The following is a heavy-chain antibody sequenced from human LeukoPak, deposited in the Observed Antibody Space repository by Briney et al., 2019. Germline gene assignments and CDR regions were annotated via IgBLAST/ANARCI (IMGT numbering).Heavy chain of an antibody. J-gene: IGHJ4*02. CDR1: GFTFSSYG. V-gene: IGHV3-33*01. D-gene: IGHD1-26*01. Sequence: GRSLRLSCAASGFTFSSYGMHWVRQAPGKGLEWVAVIWYDGSNKYYADSVKGRSTISRDNSKNTLYLQMNSLRAEDTAVYYCARDLSGSYIQYFDYWGQGTLVTVSS. CDR3: ARDLSGSYIQYFDY. CDR2: IWYDGSNK.